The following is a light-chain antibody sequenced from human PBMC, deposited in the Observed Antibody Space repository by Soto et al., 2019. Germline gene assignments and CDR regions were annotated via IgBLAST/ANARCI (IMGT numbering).Light chain of an antibody. J-gene: IGLJ1*01. Sequence: QSALTQPASVSGSPGQSITISCSGTSNEVGTYFLVSWYQHHPGKAPELIIYEDIKRPSGVPDRFSGSKSGNTASLTVSGLQAEDEADYYCSSYAGSSNVFGTGTKVTVL. CDR1: SNEVGTYFL. CDR3: SSYAGSSNV. CDR2: EDI. V-gene: IGLV2-14*02.